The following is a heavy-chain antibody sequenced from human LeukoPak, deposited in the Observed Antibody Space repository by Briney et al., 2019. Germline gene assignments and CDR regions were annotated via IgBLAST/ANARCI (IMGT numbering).Heavy chain of an antibody. Sequence: SETLSLTCTVSGGSISSYSWSWIRQPPGKGLEWIGYIYYSGSTNYNPSLKSRVTISVDTSKNQFSLKLSSVTAADTAVYYCARAGYYGDYHFDYWGQGTLVTVSS. CDR2: IYYSGST. D-gene: IGHD4-17*01. J-gene: IGHJ4*02. CDR3: ARAGYYGDYHFDY. V-gene: IGHV4-59*01. CDR1: GGSISSYS.